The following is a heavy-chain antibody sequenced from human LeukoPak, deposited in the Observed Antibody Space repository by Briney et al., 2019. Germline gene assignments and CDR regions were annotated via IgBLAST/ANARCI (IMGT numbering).Heavy chain of an antibody. J-gene: IGHJ4*02. D-gene: IGHD3-22*01. V-gene: IGHV3-48*03. CDR1: GFIFSSYE. CDR2: ITSSGRSL. Sequence: GGSVRLSCVASGFIFSSYEMHWVRQARGKGLEWVSYITSSGRSLHYADSVKGRFTISRDNAKNFLYLQMNSLRAEDTAVYYCARGSLTGYDSSGYITPARFDLWGQGTLVTVSS. CDR3: ARGSLTGYDSSGYITPARFDL.